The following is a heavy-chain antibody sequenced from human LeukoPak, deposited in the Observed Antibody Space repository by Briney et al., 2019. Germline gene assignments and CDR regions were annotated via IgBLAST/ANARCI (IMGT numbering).Heavy chain of an antibody. CDR2: IYYSGST. J-gene: IGHJ4*02. D-gene: IGHD6-13*01. V-gene: IGHV4-39*01. CDR3: ARGGIAAAGTAPMRY. CDR1: GGSISSSGYY. Sequence: SETLSLTCTVSGGSISSSGYYWGWIRQPPGKGLEWIGSIYYSGSTYYNPSLKSRVTISVDTSKNQFSLKLSSVTAADTAVYYCARGGIAAAGTAPMRYWGQGTLVTVSS.